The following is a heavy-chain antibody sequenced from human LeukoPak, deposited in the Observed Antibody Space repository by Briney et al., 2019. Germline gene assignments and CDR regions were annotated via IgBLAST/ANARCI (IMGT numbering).Heavy chain of an antibody. D-gene: IGHD2-15*01. Sequence: PSETLSLTCTVSGGSISSYYWSWIRQPPGKGLEWIGYIYYSGSTNYNPSLKSRVTISVDTSKNQSSLKLSSVTAADTAVYYCARRVVVAGGIDYWGQGTLVTVSS. CDR1: GGSISSYY. J-gene: IGHJ4*02. CDR2: IYYSGST. V-gene: IGHV4-59*01. CDR3: ARRVVVAGGIDY.